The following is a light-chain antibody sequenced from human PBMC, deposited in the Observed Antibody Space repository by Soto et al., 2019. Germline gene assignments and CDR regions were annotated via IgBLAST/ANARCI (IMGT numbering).Light chain of an antibody. V-gene: IGKV1-27*01. CDR2: VAS. CDR3: QKYNSAPWT. J-gene: IGKJ1*01. Sequence: DIQMTQSPSSLSASVGDRVTITCRASQGISNYLAWYQQQPGKVPKLLIYVASTLQSGVPSRFIGSGSGTDVTLTISSLQPEDVATYYCQKYNSAPWTFGQGTKVEIK. CDR1: QGISNY.